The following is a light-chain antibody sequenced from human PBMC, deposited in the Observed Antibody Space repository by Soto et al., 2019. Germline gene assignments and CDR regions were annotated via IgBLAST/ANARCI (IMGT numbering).Light chain of an antibody. V-gene: IGKV3-20*01. CDR1: QSVISRY. CDR3: QQYGSSPLT. CDR2: RAS. Sequence: EIAFAQSPIILFFSRGERTPLSFRGRQSVISRYLAWYQQKHGKAPKVXIYRASSRETGIPERFSGSGSGTDFTLTISRLQPEDFAVYYCQQYGSSPLTFGEGTKVDIK. J-gene: IGKJ4*01.